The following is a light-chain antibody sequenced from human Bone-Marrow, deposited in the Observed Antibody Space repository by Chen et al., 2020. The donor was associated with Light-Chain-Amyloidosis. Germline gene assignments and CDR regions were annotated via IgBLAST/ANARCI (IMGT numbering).Light chain of an antibody. V-gene: IGLV2-14*03. J-gene: IGLJ3*02. CDR3: SSYTSSSTLAWV. CDR2: DVS. CDR1: SSDVGGYNY. Sequence: QSALTQPASVSGSPGQSITISCTGTSSDVGGYNYVSWYQQHPGKAPKLMIYDVSNRPSGVSNRFSGSTSGNTASLTISGLQAEDEADYYCSSYTSSSTLAWVFGGGTKLTVL.